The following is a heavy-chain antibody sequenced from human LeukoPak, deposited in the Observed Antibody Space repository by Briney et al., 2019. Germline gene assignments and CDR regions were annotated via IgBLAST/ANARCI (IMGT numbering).Heavy chain of an antibody. V-gene: IGHV3-11*06. J-gene: IGHJ4*02. D-gene: IGHD6-19*01. CDR2: IGKTGSHT. Sequence: GGSLRLSCAASGFTFSDFYMNWIRHAPGKGLEWISFIGKTGSHTHYAESVKGRFTISRDNAKNSLYLQMNSLRAEDTAVYYCARDLAVAAQGLDYWGQGTLVTVSS. CDR1: GFTFSDFY. CDR3: ARDLAVAAQGLDY.